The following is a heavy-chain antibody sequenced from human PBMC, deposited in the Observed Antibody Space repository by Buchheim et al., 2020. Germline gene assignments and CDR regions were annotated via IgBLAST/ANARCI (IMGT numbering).Heavy chain of an antibody. V-gene: IGHV3-11*06. Sequence: QVQLVESGGGLVKPGGSLRLSCAASGFIFSDYYMSWIRRTPGKGLEWLASISTSSADTYYADSVKGRCTILRSNAKNSLSFQMNRLRVEDSAIYYCARDLTGTYWFDPWGQGTL. CDR3: ARDLTGTYWFDP. J-gene: IGHJ5*02. CDR1: GFIFSDYY. D-gene: IGHD1-7*01. CDR2: ISTSSADT.